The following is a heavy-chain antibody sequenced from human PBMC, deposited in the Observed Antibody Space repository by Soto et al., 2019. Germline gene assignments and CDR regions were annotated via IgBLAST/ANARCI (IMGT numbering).Heavy chain of an antibody. V-gene: IGHV4-31*03. Sequence: QVQLQESGPGLVKPSQTLSLTCTVSGGSISSGGYYWSWIRQHPGKGLEWIGYIYYSGSTYYNPSLKSRVTISVDTSKNQCSLKLSSATAADTAVYYCARGSSSIYWNFDLWGRGTLVTVSS. J-gene: IGHJ2*01. CDR1: GGSISSGGYY. D-gene: IGHD6-6*01. CDR2: IYYSGST. CDR3: ARGSSSIYWNFDL.